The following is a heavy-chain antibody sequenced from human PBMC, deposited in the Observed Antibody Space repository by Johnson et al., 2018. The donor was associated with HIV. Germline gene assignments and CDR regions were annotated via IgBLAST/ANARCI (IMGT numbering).Heavy chain of an antibody. D-gene: IGHD1-14*01. J-gene: IGHJ3*02. Sequence: VQLVESGGGLVQPGGSLRLSCAASGFTVSSNYMSWVRQAPGKGLEWVGRIKSKTDGGTTDHAAPVKGRFSISRDDSKNSVYLQMNSLKTEDTAVYYCARGPRNPGLDFDIWGQGTMVTVSS. V-gene: IGHV3-15*01. CDR2: IKSKTDGGTT. CDR3: ARGPRNPGLDFDI. CDR1: GFTVSSNY.